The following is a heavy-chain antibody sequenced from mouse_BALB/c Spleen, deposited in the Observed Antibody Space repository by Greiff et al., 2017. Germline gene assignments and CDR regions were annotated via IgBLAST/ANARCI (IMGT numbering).Heavy chain of an antibody. V-gene: IGHV1-87*01. Sequence: QVQLQQSGAELARPGASVKLSCKASGYTFTSYWMQWVKQRPGQGLEWIGAIYPGDGDTRYTQKFKGKATLTADKSSSTAYMQLSSLASEDSAVYDCARGWSYAMDYWGQGTSVTVSS. CDR3: ARGWSYAMDY. CDR1: GYTFTSYW. J-gene: IGHJ4*01. D-gene: IGHD1-1*02. CDR2: IYPGDGDT.